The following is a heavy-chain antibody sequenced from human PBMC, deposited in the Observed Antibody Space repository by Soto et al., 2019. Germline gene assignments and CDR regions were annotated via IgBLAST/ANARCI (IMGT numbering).Heavy chain of an antibody. Sequence: TETLSITCPVSGVSIRDYYWIWIRQAPGKGLDWIGYIHSSGYTNYNPSLKSRVVMSIDTSKNLFSLKLSSVTAADTAVYYCAKKSAAFWLDPWGQGTLVTVSS. CDR3: AKKSAAFWLDP. CDR1: GVSIRDYY. V-gene: IGHV4-59*01. D-gene: IGHD6-25*01. J-gene: IGHJ5*02. CDR2: IHSSGYT.